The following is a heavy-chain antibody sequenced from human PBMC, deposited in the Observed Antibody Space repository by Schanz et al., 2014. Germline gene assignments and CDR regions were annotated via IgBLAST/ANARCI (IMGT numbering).Heavy chain of an antibody. Sequence: QVQLVQSGAEVKKPGASVKVSCKASGYTFTSDSMHWVRQAPGQGLEWMGMINPSGGSTTYAQKFQGRVTITRDTSASTAYMELTSLRSEDTAVYYCARDRLECGAECYSVEVFEIWGQGTLVIVSS. CDR3: ARDRLECGAECYSVEVFEI. CDR1: GYTFTSDS. D-gene: IGHD2-21*01. J-gene: IGHJ4*02. CDR2: INPSGGST. V-gene: IGHV1-46*01.